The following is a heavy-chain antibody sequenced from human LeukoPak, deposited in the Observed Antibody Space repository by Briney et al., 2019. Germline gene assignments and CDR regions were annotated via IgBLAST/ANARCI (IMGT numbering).Heavy chain of an antibody. CDR1: GYTFTGYY. V-gene: IGHV1-2*03. CDR3: SRGRADGYSGYDFGDY. D-gene: IGHD5-12*01. J-gene: IGHJ4*02. CDR2: INPNSGGT. Sequence: LGASVKVSCKASGYTFTGYYMHWVRQAPGQGLEWMGWINPNSGGTDYAQKFQGSVTMARDTSISTAYMELSSLTSDDTAAYYCSRGRADGYSGYDFGDYWGQGTLVTVS.